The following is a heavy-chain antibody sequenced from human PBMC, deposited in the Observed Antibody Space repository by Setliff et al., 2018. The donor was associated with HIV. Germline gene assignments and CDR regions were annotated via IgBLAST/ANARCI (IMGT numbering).Heavy chain of an antibody. V-gene: IGHV4-39*07. CDR1: GGSVSSTSNY. Sequence: SETLSLTCSVSGGSVSSTSNYWGWIRQPPGKGLEWIGSIYYSGSTNYNPSLKSRVIISVDTSKNLFSLTLSSVTAADTAVYYCAREGRPRGFDIWGQGTMVTVSS. J-gene: IGHJ3*02. CDR3: AREGRPRGFDI. CDR2: IYYSGST.